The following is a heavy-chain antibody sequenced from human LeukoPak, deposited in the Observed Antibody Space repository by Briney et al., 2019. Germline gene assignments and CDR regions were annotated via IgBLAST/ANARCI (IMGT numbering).Heavy chain of an antibody. V-gene: IGHV1-46*01. J-gene: IGHJ3*02. CDR2: IIPSGGST. D-gene: IGHD3-22*01. Sequence: ASVKVSCTASGYTFTSYFIHWVRQAPGQGLEWMGIIIPSGGSTSYAQKFQGRVTMTRDTSTSTVYMELSSLRSEDTAVYYCTRTYYYDSSGYYYGRDAFDIWGQGTMVTVSS. CDR3: TRTYYYDSSGYYYGRDAFDI. CDR1: GYTFTSYF.